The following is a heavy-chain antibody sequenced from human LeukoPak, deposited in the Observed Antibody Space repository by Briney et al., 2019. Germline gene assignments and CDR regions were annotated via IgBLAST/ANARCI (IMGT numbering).Heavy chain of an antibody. CDR2: ITPSFAAP. D-gene: IGHD3-22*01. CDR1: GGTFSSLV. J-gene: IGHJ3*02. V-gene: IGHV1-69*05. CDR3: AAYYYDSSGYYRHDAFDI. Sequence: GSSVKVSFKASGGTFSSLVFSWVRQAPGQGLEYMGGITPSFAAPNYAQKFQGRVTIGTDESTSTAYMELSSLRLEDTAVYYCAAYYYDSSGYYRHDAFDIWGQGTMVTVSS.